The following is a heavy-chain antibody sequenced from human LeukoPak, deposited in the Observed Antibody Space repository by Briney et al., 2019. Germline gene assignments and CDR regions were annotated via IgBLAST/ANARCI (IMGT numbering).Heavy chain of an antibody. D-gene: IGHD6-13*01. CDR3: AKSSFSSSFSYYYYYYGMDV. CDR1: GFTFSSYA. Sequence: GGSLRLSCAASGFTFSSYAMSWVRQAPGKGLEWVSAISGSGGSTYYADSVKGRFTISRDNSKNTLYLQMNSLRAEDTAVYYCAKSSFSSSFSYYYYYYGMDVWGQGTMVTVSS. V-gene: IGHV3-23*01. CDR2: ISGSGGST. J-gene: IGHJ6*02.